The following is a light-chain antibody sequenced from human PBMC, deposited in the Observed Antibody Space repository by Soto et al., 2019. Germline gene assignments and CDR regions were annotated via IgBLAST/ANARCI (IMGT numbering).Light chain of an antibody. CDR2: EVS. CDR3: SSYTNSSTHVV. CDR1: SSDIGGYNY. J-gene: IGLJ2*01. Sequence: QSVLTQPASVSGSPGQSITMSCTGTSSDIGGYNYVSWYQQRPGKAPKLLIYEVSNRPSGVSDRFSGSKSGKTASLTISGLQAGDEATYHCSSYTNSSTHVVFGGGTQLTVL. V-gene: IGLV2-14*01.